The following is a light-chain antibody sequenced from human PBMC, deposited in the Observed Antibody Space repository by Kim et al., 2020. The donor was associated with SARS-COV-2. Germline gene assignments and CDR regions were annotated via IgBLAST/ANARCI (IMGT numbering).Light chain of an antibody. Sequence: QSALTQPASVSGSPGQSITISCTGSSSDIGDNDFVSWYQQQSGKAPKLIIFDVSDRPSGVSTRFSGSKSGNTASLTISGLQAEDEADYFCGSYTSITTWVFGGGTQLTVL. J-gene: IGLJ3*02. CDR2: DVS. CDR3: GSYTSITTWV. CDR1: SSDIGDNDF. V-gene: IGLV2-14*03.